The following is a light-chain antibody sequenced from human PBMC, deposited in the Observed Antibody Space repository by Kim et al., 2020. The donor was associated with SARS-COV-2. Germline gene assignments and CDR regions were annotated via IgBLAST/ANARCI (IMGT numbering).Light chain of an antibody. J-gene: IGLJ2*01. Sequence: QSVLTQPPSASGTHGQRVTISCSGSSSNIGSNYVYWYQQLPGTAPKLLIYSNNQRPSGVPDRFSGSKSGTSASLAISGLRSEDEADYYCAAWDDSLSGLVVFGGGTQLTVL. V-gene: IGLV1-47*02. CDR1: SSNIGSNY. CDR2: SNN. CDR3: AAWDDSLSGLVV.